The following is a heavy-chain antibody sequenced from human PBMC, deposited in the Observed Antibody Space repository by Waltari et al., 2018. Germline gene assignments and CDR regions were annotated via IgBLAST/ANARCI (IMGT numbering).Heavy chain of an antibody. CDR3: AKGDSSTWTRMDV. CDR1: GFSFSDFP. V-gene: IGHV3-30*18. D-gene: IGHD6-13*01. Sequence: QEQLVESGGGVVQPGGSLRLSCEASGFSFSDFPINWVRQAPGKGMDWVAVISYDGSNKHYADSVKGRFTISRDNSKNTLYLEMNSLRPEDKGMYYCAKGDSSTWTRMDVWGQGTTVTVSS. CDR2: ISYDGSNK. J-gene: IGHJ6*02.